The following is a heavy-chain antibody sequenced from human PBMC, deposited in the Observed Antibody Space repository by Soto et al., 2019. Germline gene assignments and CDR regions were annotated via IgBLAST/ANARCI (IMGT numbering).Heavy chain of an antibody. J-gene: IGHJ4*02. V-gene: IGHV4-34*01. CDR2: INHSGST. CDR1: GGSFSGYY. Sequence: SETLSLTCAVYGGSFSGYYWSWIRQPLGKGLEWIGEINHSGSTNYNPSLKSRVTISVDTSKNQFSLKLSSVTAADTAVYYCARGPPRYFDWLISFDYWGQGTLVTVSS. CDR3: ARGPPRYFDWLISFDY. D-gene: IGHD3-9*01.